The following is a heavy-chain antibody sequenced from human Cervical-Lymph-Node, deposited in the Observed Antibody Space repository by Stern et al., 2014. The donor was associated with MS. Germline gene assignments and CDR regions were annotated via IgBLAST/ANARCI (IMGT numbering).Heavy chain of an antibody. CDR2: SRNTAKSYTT. CDR3: SRHSSGDY. CDR1: GFSFSDFY. J-gene: IGHJ4*02. Sequence: EVQLVESGGGLVQPGGSLRLSCTVSGFSFSDFYMDWVRQAPGKGLEWDVRSRNTAKSYTTDYAASVKGRFPISRDDSKNSLYLQMNSLKTEDTAVYYFSRHSSGDYWGPGTLVTVSS. V-gene: IGHV3-72*01.